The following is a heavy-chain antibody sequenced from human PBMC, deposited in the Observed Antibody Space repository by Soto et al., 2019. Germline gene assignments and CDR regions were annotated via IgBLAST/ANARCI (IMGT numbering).Heavy chain of an antibody. CDR3: ARRQAAAGDNDLTFDY. CDR1: GYSFTSYW. D-gene: IGHD6-13*01. CDR2: IDPSDSYT. V-gene: IGHV5-10-1*01. J-gene: IGHJ4*02. Sequence: EVQLVPSGAEVKKPGESLRISCKGSGYSFTSYWISWVRQMPGKGLEWMGRIDPSDSYTNYSPSFQGHVTISADKSISTAYLQWSSLKASDTAMYYCARRQAAAGDNDLTFDYWGQGTLVTVSS.